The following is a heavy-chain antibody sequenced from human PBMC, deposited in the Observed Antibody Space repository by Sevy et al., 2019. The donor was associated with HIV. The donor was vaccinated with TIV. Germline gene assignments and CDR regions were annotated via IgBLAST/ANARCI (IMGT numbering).Heavy chain of an antibody. J-gene: IGHJ4*02. CDR3: ARERDPFDY. CDR1: GFTFSDYT. V-gene: IGHV3-21*01. Sequence: GGSLRLSCTASGFTFSDYTMDWVRQAPGKGLEWVASIISSITYINYADSVKGRFTISRDNAQNSLFRQMNSLRAEDTAVYYCARERDPFDYWGQGALVTVSS. CDR2: IISSITYI.